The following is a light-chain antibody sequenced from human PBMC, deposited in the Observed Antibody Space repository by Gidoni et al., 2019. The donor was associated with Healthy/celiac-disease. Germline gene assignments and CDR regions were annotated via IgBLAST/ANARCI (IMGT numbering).Light chain of an antibody. CDR3: QQSYSTPFT. Sequence: DSQMTQSPSSLSASVGDRVTITCRASQSISSYLNWYQQKPGKAPKLLIYAASSLKSGVPSRFSGSGSGTDFTLTISSLQPEDFATYYCQQSYSTPFTFGPWTKVDIK. CDR1: QSISSY. J-gene: IGKJ3*01. CDR2: AAS. V-gene: IGKV1-39*01.